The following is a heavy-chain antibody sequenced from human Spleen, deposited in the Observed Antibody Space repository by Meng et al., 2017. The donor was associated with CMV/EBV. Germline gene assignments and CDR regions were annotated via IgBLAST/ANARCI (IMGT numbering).Heavy chain of an antibody. CDR3: ADGQQGWDY. CDR1: GGSFSGSFSGYY. Sequence: SETLSLTCAIYGGSFSGSFSGYYWSWIRQPPGKGLEWIGEINHSGSTNYNPSLKSRVTISVDTSKNQFSLKLSSVTAADTAVYYCADGQQGWDYWGQGTLVTVSS. D-gene: IGHD5-24*01. V-gene: IGHV4-34*01. J-gene: IGHJ4*02. CDR2: INHSGST.